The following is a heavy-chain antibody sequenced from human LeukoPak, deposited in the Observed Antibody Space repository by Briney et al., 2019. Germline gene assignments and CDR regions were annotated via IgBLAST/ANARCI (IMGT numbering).Heavy chain of an antibody. D-gene: IGHD5-18*01. J-gene: IGHJ4*02. CDR1: GGSISSSSYY. Sequence: SETLSLTCTVSGGSISSSSYYWGWIRQPPGKGLEWIGSIYYSGSTYYNPSLKSRVTISVDTSKDQFSLKLSSVTAADTAVYYCARHIISRGYSYGAIDYWAQGTLVTVSS. V-gene: IGHV4-39*01. CDR2: IYYSGST. CDR3: ARHIISRGYSYGAIDY.